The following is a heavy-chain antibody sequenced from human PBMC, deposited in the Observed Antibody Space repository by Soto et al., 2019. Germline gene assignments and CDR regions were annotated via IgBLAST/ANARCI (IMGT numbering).Heavy chain of an antibody. CDR3: AHRLRWLANFDY. CDR1: GFSLTTIGLG. V-gene: IGHV2-5*01. D-gene: IGHD6-19*01. CDR2: IYWNDEK. J-gene: IGHJ4*02. Sequence: SGPTLVNATQTLTLTCTFSGFSLTTIGLGVGWIRQPPGKALEWLALIYWNDEKRYSPSLKSRLTITKDTSRNQVVLTMTNMDPVDTATYYCAHRLRWLANFDYWGQGTLVTVSS.